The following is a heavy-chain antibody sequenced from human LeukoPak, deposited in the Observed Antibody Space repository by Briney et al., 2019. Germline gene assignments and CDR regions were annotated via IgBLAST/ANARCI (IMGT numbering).Heavy chain of an antibody. V-gene: IGHV1-46*01. CDR1: GYTFTSYY. CDR2: INPSGGST. J-gene: IGHJ4*02. CDR3: AREAYYDSSGYSCYGY. Sequence: ASVKVSCKASGYTFTSYYMHWVRQAPGQGLEWMGIINPSGGSTSYAQKFQGRVTMTRDTSTSTVYMELSSLRSEDTAVYYCAREAYYDSSGYSCYGYWGQGTLVTVSS. D-gene: IGHD3-22*01.